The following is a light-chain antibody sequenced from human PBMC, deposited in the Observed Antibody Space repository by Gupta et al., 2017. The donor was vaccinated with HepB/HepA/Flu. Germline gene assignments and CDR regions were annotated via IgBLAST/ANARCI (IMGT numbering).Light chain of an antibody. Sequence: QSVLTQPPSASGTPGQSVTISCSGSSSNIGSNSVNWYQQLPGSAPKLLICSSSQRPAGVPDRISASKSGTSASLAIAGLQSGDEADYYCAVWDRSLDAVVFGGGTKLTVL. V-gene: IGLV1-44*01. CDR3: AVWDRSLDAVV. J-gene: IGLJ2*01. CDR2: SSS. CDR1: SSNIGSNS.